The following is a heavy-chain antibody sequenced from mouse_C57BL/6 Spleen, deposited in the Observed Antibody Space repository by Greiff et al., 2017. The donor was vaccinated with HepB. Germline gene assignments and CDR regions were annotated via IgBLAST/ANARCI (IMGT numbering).Heavy chain of an antibody. Sequence: VQLQQSGPVLVKPGASVKMSCKASGYTFTDYYMNWVKQSHGKSLEWIGVINPYNGGTSYNQKFKGKATLTVDKSSSTAYMELNSLTSEDSAVYYCARWGTTVVATDWYFDVWGTGTTVTVSS. CDR2: INPYNGGT. V-gene: IGHV1-19*01. CDR3: ARWGTTVVATDWYFDV. D-gene: IGHD1-1*01. CDR1: GYTFTDYY. J-gene: IGHJ1*03.